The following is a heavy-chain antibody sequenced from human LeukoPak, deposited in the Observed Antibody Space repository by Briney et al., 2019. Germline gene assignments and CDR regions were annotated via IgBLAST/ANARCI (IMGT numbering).Heavy chain of an antibody. D-gene: IGHD3-22*01. V-gene: IGHV3-7*01. CDR1: GFTFSSYW. Sequence: GGSLTLSCAASGFTFSSYWMSLVRQAPGKGLEWVANIKQDGSEKYCVDSVKGRFTISRDSAKNSLYLQMNSLRAEDTAVYYCARSPHLPLEYYYDSSGYWYYFDYWGQGTLVTVSS. CDR3: ARSPHLPLEYYYDSSGYWYYFDY. J-gene: IGHJ4*02. CDR2: IKQDGSEK.